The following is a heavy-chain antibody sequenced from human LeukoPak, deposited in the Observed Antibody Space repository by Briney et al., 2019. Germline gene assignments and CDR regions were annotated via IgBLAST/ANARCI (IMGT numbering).Heavy chain of an antibody. CDR1: GFSVSTNY. CDR2: TYSGGST. D-gene: IGHD3-3*01. V-gene: IGHV3-66*01. CDR3: AKGSNYDFWSGLPTIDYFDY. Sequence: PGGSLRLSCAVSGFSVSTNYMSWVRQAPGKGLEWVSATYSGGSTYYADSVKGRFIISRDNSKNTMYLQMNSLRAEDTAVYYCAKGSNYDFWSGLPTIDYFDYWGQGTLVTVSS. J-gene: IGHJ4*02.